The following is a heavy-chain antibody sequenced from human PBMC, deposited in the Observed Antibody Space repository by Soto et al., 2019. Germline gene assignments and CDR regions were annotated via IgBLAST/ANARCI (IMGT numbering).Heavy chain of an antibody. CDR1: GYTFTSYG. V-gene: IGHV1-18*04. J-gene: IGHJ4*01. CDR3: AREPPDFDILTRYNNGHFDS. CDR2: ISAYNGNT. Sequence: ASVKLSCASSGYTFTSYGISWVRQAPGQGLEWMGWISAYNGNTNYAQKLQGRVTVTTDTSTSTAYMELRSLRSDDTAVYYCAREPPDFDILTRYNNGHFDSRDQRTPGTV. D-gene: IGHD3-9*01.